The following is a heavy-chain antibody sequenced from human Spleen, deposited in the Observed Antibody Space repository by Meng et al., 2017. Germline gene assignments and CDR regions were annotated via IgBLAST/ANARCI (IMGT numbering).Heavy chain of an antibody. J-gene: IGHJ4*02. Sequence: QAPLQASGPGLVKPSQTLSLTCTVSGGSISRGGYYWSWIRQHPGKGLELIGYIYYSGSTYYNPSLKSRVTISVDTSKNQFSLKLSSVTAADTAVYYCARLILDSSGYYYIMDYWGQGTLVTVSS. CDR1: GGSISRGGYY. CDR2: IYYSGST. V-gene: IGHV4-31*03. D-gene: IGHD3-22*01. CDR3: ARLILDSSGYYYIMDY.